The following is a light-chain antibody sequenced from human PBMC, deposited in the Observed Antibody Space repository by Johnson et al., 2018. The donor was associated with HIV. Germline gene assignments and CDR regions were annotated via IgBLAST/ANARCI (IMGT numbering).Light chain of an antibody. V-gene: IGLV1-44*01. CDR2: SNN. CDR3: AACDDSLNGRV. Sequence: QPVLTQPPSASGTPGQRVTISCSGSSSNIGSNTVNWYQQLPGTAPKLLIYSNNQRPSGVPDRFSGSKSGTSASLAISGLQSEDEADYYCAACDDSLNGRVFGTGTKVTVL. CDR1: SSNIGSNT. J-gene: IGLJ1*01.